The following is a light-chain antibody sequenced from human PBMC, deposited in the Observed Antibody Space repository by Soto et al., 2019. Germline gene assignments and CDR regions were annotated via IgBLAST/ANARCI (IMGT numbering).Light chain of an antibody. Sequence: EIVLTQSPGTLSLSPGERATLSCRASQSVSSSYLAWYQQKPGQAPRLLIYGASSRATGIPDRFSGSWSGKDFPLPISRLKPEDFGVYYCQQYGSSPPVTFGQGTKVEIK. V-gene: IGKV3-20*01. CDR2: GAS. CDR1: QSVSSSY. J-gene: IGKJ1*01. CDR3: QQYGSSPPVT.